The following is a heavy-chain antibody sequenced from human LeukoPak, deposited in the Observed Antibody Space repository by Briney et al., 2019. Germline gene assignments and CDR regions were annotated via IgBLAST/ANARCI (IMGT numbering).Heavy chain of an antibody. V-gene: IGHV3-23*01. Sequence: GSLRLSCAASGFTVSSNYMSWVRQAPGSGLEWVSGITGSGGSTYYADSVKGRFTISRDNSKNTLYLQMNSLRAEDTAVYYCAKGDWGERLDWYFDLWGRGTLVTVSS. D-gene: IGHD1-26*01. CDR2: ITGSGGST. CDR1: GFTVSSNY. CDR3: AKGDWGERLDWYFDL. J-gene: IGHJ2*01.